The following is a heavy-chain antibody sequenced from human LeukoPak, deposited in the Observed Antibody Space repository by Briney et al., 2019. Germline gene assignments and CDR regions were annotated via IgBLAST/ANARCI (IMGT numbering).Heavy chain of an antibody. CDR2: IHQDGSEK. J-gene: IGHJ4*02. CDR3: ASDLRGRGYFDY. D-gene: IGHD3-10*01. Sequence: GGSLRLSCAASGFSFSSYWMTWVRQAPGKGLEWVANIHQDGSEKYYVDSVKGRFTISRDNAKNSLYLQMNSLRAEDTAVYYCASDLRGRGYFDYWGQGTLVTVSS. CDR1: GFSFSSYW. V-gene: IGHV3-7*01.